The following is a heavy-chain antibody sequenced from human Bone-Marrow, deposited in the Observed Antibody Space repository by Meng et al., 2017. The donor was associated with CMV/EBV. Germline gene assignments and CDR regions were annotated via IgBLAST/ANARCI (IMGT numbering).Heavy chain of an antibody. D-gene: IGHD2-15*01. CDR2: INHSGST. V-gene: IGHV4-34*01. Sequence: GSLRLSCAVYGGSFIGNYWSWIRQSPGEGLEWIGDINHSGSTDYNPSLTSRVTISVDTSKNQFSLRMSSVTAADTAVYYCARDSAATQTQNYYYYGMDVWGQGTTVTVSS. J-gene: IGHJ6*02. CDR3: ARDSAATQTQNYYYYGMDV. CDR1: GGSFIGNY.